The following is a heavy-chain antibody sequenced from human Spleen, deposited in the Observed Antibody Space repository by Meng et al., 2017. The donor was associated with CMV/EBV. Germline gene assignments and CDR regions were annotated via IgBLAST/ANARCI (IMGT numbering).Heavy chain of an antibody. CDR3: ARVRGTEGTYYDFWSGSGIADY. J-gene: IGHJ4*02. CDR1: GFTFSSYA. CDR2: ISGSGGST. V-gene: IGHV3-23*01. Sequence: GESLKISCAASGFTFSSYAMSRVRQAPGKGLEWVSAISGSGGSTYYADSVKGRFTISRDNSKNTLYLQMNSLRAEDTAFYYCARVRGTEGTYYDFWSGSGIADYWGQGTLVTVSS. D-gene: IGHD3-3*01.